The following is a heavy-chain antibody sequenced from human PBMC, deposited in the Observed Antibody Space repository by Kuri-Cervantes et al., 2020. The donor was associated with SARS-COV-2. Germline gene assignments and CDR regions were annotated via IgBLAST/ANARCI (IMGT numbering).Heavy chain of an antibody. V-gene: IGHV3-48*01. CDR2: ISKGSDTI. CDR1: GFTFNTYS. J-gene: IGHJ4*02. CDR3: ARVGYSYGNYFDY. Sequence: GGSLRLSCAASGFTFNTYSMDWVRLAPGKGLEWLAYISKGSDTIYYADSVKGRFTISRDNSKNTLYLQMNSLRAEDTAVYYCARVGYSYGNYFDYWGQGTLVTVSS. D-gene: IGHD5-18*01.